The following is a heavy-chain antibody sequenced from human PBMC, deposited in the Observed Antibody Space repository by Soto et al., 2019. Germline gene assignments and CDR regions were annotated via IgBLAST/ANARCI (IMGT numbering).Heavy chain of an antibody. CDR2: MNPNSGNT. D-gene: IGHD6-13*01. CDR3: ASRGYSSSWYYYYYYGMDV. Sequence: QVQLVQSGAEVKKPGASVKVSCKASGYTFTSYDINWVRQATGQGLEWMGWMNPNSGNTGYAQKFQGRVTMARNTSRSTAYMELSRLRSEDTAVYYCASRGYSSSWYYYYYYGMDVWGQGTTVTVSS. J-gene: IGHJ6*02. CDR1: GYTFTSYD. V-gene: IGHV1-8*01.